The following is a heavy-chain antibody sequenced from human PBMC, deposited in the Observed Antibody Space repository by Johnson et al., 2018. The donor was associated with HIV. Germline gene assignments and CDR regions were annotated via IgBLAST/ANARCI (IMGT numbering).Heavy chain of an antibody. J-gene: IGHJ3*02. V-gene: IGHV3-30*03. CDR3: ARALARLDAVDI. Sequence: QVQLVESGGGVVQPGGSLRLSCAASGFTFSTYAMDWVRQAPGKGLEWVAVISHDGSNKYYADSVKGRFTISRDNSKNTLYLQLNSLRAGDTAVYYCARALARLDAVDIWGQGTMVTVSS. CDR2: ISHDGSNK. CDR1: GFTFSTYA.